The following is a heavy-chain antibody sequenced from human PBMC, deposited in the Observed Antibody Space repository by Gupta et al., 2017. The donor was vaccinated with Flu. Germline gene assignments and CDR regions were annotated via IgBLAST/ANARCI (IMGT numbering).Heavy chain of an antibody. D-gene: IGHD6-13*01. J-gene: IGHJ3*02. CDR2: IIPIFGTA. Sequence: QVQLVQSGAEVKKPGSSVKVSCKASGGTFSSYAISWVRQAPGQGLEWMGGIIPIFGTANYAQKFQGRVTITADKSTSTAYMELSSLRSEDTAVYYCAGELAAAGTRRGALEIWGQGTMVTVSS. CDR3: AGELAAAGTRRGALEI. V-gene: IGHV1-69*06. CDR1: GGTFSSYA.